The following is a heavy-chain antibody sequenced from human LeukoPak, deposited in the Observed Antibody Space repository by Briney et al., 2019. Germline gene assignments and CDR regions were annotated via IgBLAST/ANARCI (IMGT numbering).Heavy chain of an antibody. V-gene: IGHV1-2*02. Sequence: ASVKVSFKASLYSFTGYYLHWLRQAPGQGLEWMGWINPYSGDTNYARKFQGRVTMTRDTSISTAYMELSGLTSDDTSVYYCFSDDSSGTFDAWGRGTLVTVSS. CDR3: FSDDSSGTFDA. J-gene: IGHJ4*02. D-gene: IGHD3-22*01. CDR1: LYSFTGYY. CDR2: INPYSGDT.